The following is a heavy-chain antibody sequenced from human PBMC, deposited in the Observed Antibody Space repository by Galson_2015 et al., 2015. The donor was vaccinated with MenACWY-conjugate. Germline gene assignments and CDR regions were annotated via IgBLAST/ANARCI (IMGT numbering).Heavy chain of an antibody. J-gene: IGHJ3*02. V-gene: IGHV4-39*01. CDR1: GGSISSSSYF. CDR3: ARRSARLTLGAFDI. CDR2: TSYSGST. Sequence: SETLSLTCTVSGGSISSSSYFWGWIRQPPGKGLEWIGTTSYSGSTHYNPSLNNRVTVSADTSKNQFSLNVNSVTAADTALYYCARRSARLTLGAFDIWGQGTMVTVSS. D-gene: IGHD4-23*01.